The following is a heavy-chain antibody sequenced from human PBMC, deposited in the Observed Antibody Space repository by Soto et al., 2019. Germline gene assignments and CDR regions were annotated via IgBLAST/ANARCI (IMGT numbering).Heavy chain of an antibody. CDR3: AKGGHIDF. V-gene: IGHV3-7*03. CDR1: GFSFSTYW. CDR2: IKADGSET. Sequence: HPGGSLRLSCVASGFSFSTYWMSWVRQVPGTGLEWVANIKADGSETHYVDSVRGRFTISRDNAKTSLYLQVNSLRAEDTAVYYCAKGGHIDFCGQGTLVTVPS. D-gene: IGHD3-16*01. J-gene: IGHJ4*02.